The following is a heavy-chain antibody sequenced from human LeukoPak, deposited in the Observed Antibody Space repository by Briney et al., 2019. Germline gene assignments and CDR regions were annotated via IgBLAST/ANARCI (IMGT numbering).Heavy chain of an antibody. Sequence: ASVTVSCKASGYTFTGYYMHWVRQAPGQGLEWMGWINPNSGGTNYAQKFQGRVTMTRDTSISTAYMELSRLRSDDTAVYSCARDMAARPFYYYYYMDVWGKGTTVTVSS. CDR2: INPNSGGT. V-gene: IGHV1-2*02. CDR1: GYTFTGYY. CDR3: ARDMAARPFYYYYYMDV. D-gene: IGHD6-6*01. J-gene: IGHJ6*03.